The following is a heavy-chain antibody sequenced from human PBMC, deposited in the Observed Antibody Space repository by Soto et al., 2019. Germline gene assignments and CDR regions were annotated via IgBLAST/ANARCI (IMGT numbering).Heavy chain of an antibody. CDR1: GFTFSSYS. Sequence: EVQLVESGGGLVQPGGSLRLSCAASGFTFSSYSMNWVRQAPGKGLEWVSYISSSSSTIYYADSVKGRFTISRDNAKNSFYLQKNSQRAEDRAVYYWEREGRGELPPPFDYWGQGPLVTVSS. V-gene: IGHV3-48*01. CDR3: EREGRGELPPPFDY. CDR2: ISSSSSTI. J-gene: IGHJ4*02. D-gene: IGHD1-26*01.